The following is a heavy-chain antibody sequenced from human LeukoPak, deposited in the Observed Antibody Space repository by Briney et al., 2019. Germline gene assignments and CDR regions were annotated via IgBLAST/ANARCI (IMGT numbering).Heavy chain of an antibody. J-gene: IGHJ4*02. CDR2: IKQDGSEK. V-gene: IGHV3-7*01. CDR1: GFTFSTYW. CDR3: ARDSAGNDY. D-gene: IGHD6-13*01. Sequence: GGSLRLSCAASGFTFSTYWMSWVRQAPGKGLEWVANIKQDGSEKYYVDSVKGRFTISRGNAKNSLYLQMNSLRAEDTAMYYRARDSAGNDYWGQGTLVTVSS.